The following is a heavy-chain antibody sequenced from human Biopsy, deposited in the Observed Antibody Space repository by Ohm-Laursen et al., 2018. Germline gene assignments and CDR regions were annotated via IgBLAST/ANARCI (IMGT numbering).Heavy chain of an antibody. CDR2: IYSGGNT. D-gene: IGHD6-19*01. J-gene: IGHJ4*02. CDR1: GDSLTSGPEN. CDR3: ARGRRTSGWPYFDN. Sequence: SETLSLTWTVSGDSLTSGPENWSWIRQSPGQGLEYIGFIYSGGNTNYNPSLKNQVTMSVDTSKNQFYLKLYSVTAADTAVYYCARGRRTSGWPYFDNWGQGALVSVSP. V-gene: IGHV4-61*01.